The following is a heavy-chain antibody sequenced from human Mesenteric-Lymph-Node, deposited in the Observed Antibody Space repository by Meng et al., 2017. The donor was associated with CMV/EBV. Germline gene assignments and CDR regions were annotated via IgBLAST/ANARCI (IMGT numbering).Heavy chain of an antibody. V-gene: IGHV3-74*01. Sequence: GESLKISCAASGFTFSSYWMHWVRQVPGKGLVWLSRVNSDGRCTSYADSVKGRFTISRDNARNTLYLQINSLRAEDTAVYYCARAPEETLYYFDYWGQGTLVTVSS. J-gene: IGHJ4*02. CDR2: VNSDGRCT. D-gene: IGHD1-14*01. CDR3: ARAPEETLYYFDY. CDR1: GFTFSSYW.